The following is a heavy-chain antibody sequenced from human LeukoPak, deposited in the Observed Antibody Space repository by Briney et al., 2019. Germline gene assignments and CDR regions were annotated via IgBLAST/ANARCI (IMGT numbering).Heavy chain of an antibody. V-gene: IGHV3-23*01. D-gene: IGHD6-13*01. CDR2: ISGSGGST. CDR1: GFTFSSYA. J-gene: IGHJ4*02. CDR3: AKNLREQQLDSYFDY. Sequence: GGSLRLSCAASGFTFSSYAMSWVRQAPGKGPEWVSGISGSGGSTYYGGSVKGRFTISRDNSKNTLYPQMNSLRAEDTAVYYCAKNLREQQLDSYFDYWGQGTLVTVSS.